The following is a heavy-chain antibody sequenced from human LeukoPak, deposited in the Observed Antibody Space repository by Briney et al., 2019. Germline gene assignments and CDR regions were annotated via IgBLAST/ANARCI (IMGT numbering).Heavy chain of an antibody. V-gene: IGHV1-2*02. CDR3: ATSAGDYRAGHYYYMGV. CDR2: INPNTAGT. J-gene: IGHJ6*03. Sequence: ASVKVSCKASGYTFTGYYFHWVRQAPGQGLEWMGWINPNTAGTNYAQKFLGGVTLTWDASISTAYMELTRLTSDDTAVYYCATSAGDYRAGHYYYMGVWGKGTSVTVSS. CDR1: GYTFTGYY. D-gene: IGHD4-11*01.